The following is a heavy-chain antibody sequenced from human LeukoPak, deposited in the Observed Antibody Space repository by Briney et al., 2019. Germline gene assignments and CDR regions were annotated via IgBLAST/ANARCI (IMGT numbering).Heavy chain of an antibody. CDR2: IGTTGDT. V-gene: IGHV3-13*01. CDR1: GFTFSSYD. Sequence: PGGSLRLSCAASGFTFSSYDMHWVRQSRGKGPEWVSAIGTTGDTYYSGSVKGRFTTSRENAKNSLYLQMNSLRAEDTAVYYCVRDGEGVAISVNYWFDPWGQGTLVTVSS. J-gene: IGHJ5*02. CDR3: VRDGEGVAISVNYWFDP. D-gene: IGHD3-10*01.